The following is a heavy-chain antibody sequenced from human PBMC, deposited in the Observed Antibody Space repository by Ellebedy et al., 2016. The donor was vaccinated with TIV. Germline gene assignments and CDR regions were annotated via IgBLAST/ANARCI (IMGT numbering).Heavy chain of an antibody. CDR1: GGSIRTYY. CDR2: TDTSGTT. V-gene: IGHV4-4*07. D-gene: IGHD1-14*01. J-gene: IGHJ5*02. CDR3: ARDGVYKADFDT. Sequence: MPSETLSLTCTVSGGSIRTYYWSWIRQSAGKGLEWIGSTDTSGTTNYNPSLTSRVTMSVDTSKNQFSLNLSTVTAADTAIYYCARDGVYKADFDTWGQGTVVTVSS.